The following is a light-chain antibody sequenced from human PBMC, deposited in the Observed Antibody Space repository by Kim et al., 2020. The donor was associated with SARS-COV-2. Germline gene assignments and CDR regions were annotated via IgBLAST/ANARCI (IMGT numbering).Light chain of an antibody. CDR1: QSVSSY. J-gene: IGKJ2*01. V-gene: IGKV3-11*01. CDR2: DAS. CDR3: QQRSNWGYT. Sequence: SLSPGESATLSCRASQSVSSYLAWYQQKPGQAPRLLIYDASNRATGIPVRFSGSGSGTDFTLTISSLEPEDFAVYYCQQRSNWGYTFGQGTKLEIK.